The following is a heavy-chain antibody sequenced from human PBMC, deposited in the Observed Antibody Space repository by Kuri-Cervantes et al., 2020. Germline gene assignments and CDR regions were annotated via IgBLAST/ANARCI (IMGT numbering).Heavy chain of an antibody. CDR1: GFTFSSYG. V-gene: IGHV3-30*03. D-gene: IGHD2/OR15-2a*01. CDR3: ARAEYYWYFDL. J-gene: IGHJ2*01. CDR2: ISYDGSNK. Sequence: ALRLSCAASGFTFSSYGMHWVRQAPGKGLEWVAVISYDGSNKYYADSVKGRFTISRDNSKNTLYLQMNSLRAEDTTVYYCARAEYYWYFDLWGRGTLVTVSS.